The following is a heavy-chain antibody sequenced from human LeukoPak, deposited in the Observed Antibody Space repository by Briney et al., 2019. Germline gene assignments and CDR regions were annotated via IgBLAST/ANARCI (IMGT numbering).Heavy chain of an antibody. CDR1: GFTFSRKT. CDR3: ASGLEWELPRYLVGDAFDI. J-gene: IGHJ3*02. V-gene: IGHV3-48*01. Sequence: GGSLRLSCAASGFTFSRKTMNWVRQAPGKGLEWVSYISSDGGTIYYADSVRGRFTISRDNAKNTLYLQMNSLRAEDTAVYYCASGLEWELPRYLVGDAFDIWGQGTMVTVSS. D-gene: IGHD1-26*01. CDR2: ISSDGGTI.